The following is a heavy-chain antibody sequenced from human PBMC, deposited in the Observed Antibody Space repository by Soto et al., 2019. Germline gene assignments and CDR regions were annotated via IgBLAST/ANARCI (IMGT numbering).Heavy chain of an antibody. D-gene: IGHD4-17*01. Sequence: SETLSLTCTVSGVSISSDYWTWIRQPPGKGLEWIGYIYNSGSTNYNPALKSRVTMSLDTSENQFSLKVSSVTAADTAVYYCARLNKRYGTDYWGQGTLVTVPQ. CDR3: ARLNKRYGTDY. CDR1: GVSISSDY. V-gene: IGHV4-59*08. J-gene: IGHJ4*02. CDR2: IYNSGST.